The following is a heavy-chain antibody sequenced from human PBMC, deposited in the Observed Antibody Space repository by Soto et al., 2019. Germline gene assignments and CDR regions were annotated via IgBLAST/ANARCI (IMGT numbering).Heavy chain of an antibody. V-gene: IGHV1-18*01. Sequence: ASVKVSCKASGYTFTSYGISWVRQAPGQGLEWMGWISAYNGNTNYAQKLQGRVTMTTDTSTSTAYMELRSLRSDDTAVYYCARDGAYGEYGKNHDAFDIWGQGTMVTVSS. CDR2: ISAYNGNT. J-gene: IGHJ3*02. D-gene: IGHD4-17*01. CDR3: ARDGAYGEYGKNHDAFDI. CDR1: GYTFTSYG.